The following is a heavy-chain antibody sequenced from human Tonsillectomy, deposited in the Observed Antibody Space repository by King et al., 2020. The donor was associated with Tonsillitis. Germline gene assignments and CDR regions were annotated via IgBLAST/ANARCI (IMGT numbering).Heavy chain of an antibody. J-gene: IGHJ4*02. CDR1: GGSFSGYY. CDR2: INHSGST. Sequence: VQLQQWGAGLLKPSETLSLTCAVYGGSFSGYYWSWIRQPPGKGLEWIGEINHSGSTNYNPSLKSRVTISVDTSKNQFSLKLSSVTAADTAVYYCARSRALLTLLWFGELLRANDYWGQGTLVTVSS. CDR3: ARSRALLTLLWFGELLRANDY. V-gene: IGHV4-34*01. D-gene: IGHD3-10*01.